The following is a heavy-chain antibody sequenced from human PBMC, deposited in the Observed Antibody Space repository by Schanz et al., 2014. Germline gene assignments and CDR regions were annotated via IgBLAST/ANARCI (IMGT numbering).Heavy chain of an antibody. CDR1: GFAFSVYG. CDR2: ISHSGGSK. D-gene: IGHD1-1*01. CDR3: ARAHGNNWYGKGLDY. J-gene: IGHJ4*02. V-gene: IGHV3-NL1*01. Sequence: VQLVESGGGLVQPGGSLRLSCAASGFAFSVYGMHWVRQAPGKGPEWVSSISHSGGSKYYADSVEGRFTISRDNSRNTLYLQMNSLRTEDTAVYFCARAHGNNWYGKGLDYWGQGTQVTVSS.